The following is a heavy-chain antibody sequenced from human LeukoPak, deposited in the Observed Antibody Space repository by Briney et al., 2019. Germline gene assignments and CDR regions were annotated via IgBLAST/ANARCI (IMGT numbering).Heavy chain of an antibody. CDR1: GFTSRVYK. D-gene: IGHD3-22*01. Sequence: PGGSLRLSCAASGFTSRVYKMDWGRQAPGKGLEWVSYISSSGSTIYYADSVKGRFTISRENAKNSLYLQMNSLRAEDTAAYYCSRPEHSSGYPICFDYWGQGTLVTVSS. V-gene: IGHV3-48*03. J-gene: IGHJ4*02. CDR2: ISSSGSTI. CDR3: SRPEHSSGYPICFDY.